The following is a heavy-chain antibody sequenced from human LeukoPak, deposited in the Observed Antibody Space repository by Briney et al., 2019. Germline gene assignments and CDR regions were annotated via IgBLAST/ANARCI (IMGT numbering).Heavy chain of an antibody. Sequence: SETLSLTCAVFGYSISSGYYWGWIRQPPGKGLEWIGSMYHSGSTYYNPSLKSRVIISVDTSKNQFSLKLSSVTAADTAVYYCARALNWLFVWGQGTLVTVSS. CDR3: ARALNWLFV. D-gene: IGHD3/OR15-3a*01. J-gene: IGHJ4*02. V-gene: IGHV4-38-2*01. CDR1: GYSISSGYY. CDR2: MYHSGST.